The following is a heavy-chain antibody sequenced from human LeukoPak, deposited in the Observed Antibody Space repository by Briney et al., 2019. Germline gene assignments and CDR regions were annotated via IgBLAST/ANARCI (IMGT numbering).Heavy chain of an antibody. Sequence: GGSLRLSCAASGFTFHNYAMHWVRQAPGKGLEWVSLIKGNGDTTYNADSVKGRFTISRDNSKNSLYLQINSLRTEDTALYYCAKDIGSGWSFDYWGQGTLVTVSS. V-gene: IGHV3-43*02. CDR1: GFTFHNYA. CDR2: IKGNGDTT. CDR3: AKDIGSGWSFDY. D-gene: IGHD6-19*01. J-gene: IGHJ4*02.